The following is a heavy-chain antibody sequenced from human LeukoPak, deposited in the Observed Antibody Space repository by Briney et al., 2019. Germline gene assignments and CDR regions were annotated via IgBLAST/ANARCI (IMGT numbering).Heavy chain of an antibody. CDR1: GFTFSSYG. D-gene: IGHD6-19*01. CDR2: IWYDGSNK. J-gene: IGHJ5*02. Sequence: PGGSLRLSCAASGFTFSSYGMHWVRQAPGKGLEWVAVIWYDGSNKYYADSVKGRFTISRDNSKNTLYLQMNSLRAEDTAVYYCARDGCQSHNLFDPWGQGTLVTVSS. CDR3: ARDGCQSHNLFDP. V-gene: IGHV3-33*01.